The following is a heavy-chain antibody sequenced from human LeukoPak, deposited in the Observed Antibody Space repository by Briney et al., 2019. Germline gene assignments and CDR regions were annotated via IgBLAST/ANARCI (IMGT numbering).Heavy chain of an antibody. CDR3: ARDSYYYGSGTSSRGYYYYYYGMDV. V-gene: IGHV1-69*13. J-gene: IGHJ6*02. CDR1: GGTFSSYA. Sequence: SVKVSCKASGGTFSSYAISWVQQAPGQGLEWMGGIIPIFGTANYAQKFQGRVTITADESTSTAYMELSSLRSEDTAVYYCARDSYYYGSGTSSRGYYYYYYGMDVWGQGTTVTVSS. CDR2: IIPIFGTA. D-gene: IGHD3-10*01.